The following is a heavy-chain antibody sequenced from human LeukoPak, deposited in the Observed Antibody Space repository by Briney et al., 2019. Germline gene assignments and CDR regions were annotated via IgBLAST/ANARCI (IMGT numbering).Heavy chain of an antibody. CDR1: GFTFSSYG. CDR3: AKDGRYWFGELLERPFSQYYYYYYVDV. J-gene: IGHJ6*03. Sequence: GGSLRLSCAASGFTFSSYGMSWVRQAPGKGLEWVSAISGSGGSTYYADSVKGRFTISRDNSKNTLYLQMNSLRAEDTAVYYCAKDGRYWFGELLERPFSQYYYYYYVDVWGKGTTVTISS. CDR2: ISGSGGST. V-gene: IGHV3-23*01. D-gene: IGHD3-10*01.